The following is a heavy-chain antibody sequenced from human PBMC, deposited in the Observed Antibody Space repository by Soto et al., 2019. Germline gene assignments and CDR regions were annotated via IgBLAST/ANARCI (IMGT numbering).Heavy chain of an antibody. D-gene: IGHD6-13*01. CDR3: ARLQAAAGDNDLTFDY. J-gene: IGHJ4*02. Sequence: SETLSLTCDVYGGPFSGYIWTWIRQTPGKGLQWIGQINHSGSANYNPSLKSRVTISADKSISTAYLQWSSLKASDTAMYYCARLQAAAGDNDLTFDYWGQGTLVTVSS. V-gene: IGHV4-34*01. CDR1: GGPFSGYI. CDR2: INHSGSA.